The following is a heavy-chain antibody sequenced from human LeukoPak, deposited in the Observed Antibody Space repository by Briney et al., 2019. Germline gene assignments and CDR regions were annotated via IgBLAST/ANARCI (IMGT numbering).Heavy chain of an antibody. CDR2: MNQRGSM. CDR1: GASFTGYY. D-gene: IGHD1-7*01. CDR3: ARELELRY. J-gene: IGHJ4*02. V-gene: IGHV4-34*01. Sequence: SETLSLTCDVYGASFTGYYWSWIRQSPGKGLEWIGEMNQRGSMNYNPSLKSRVTISVDRSRNQFSLKLSSVTAADTAVYYCARELELRYWGQGTLVTVSS.